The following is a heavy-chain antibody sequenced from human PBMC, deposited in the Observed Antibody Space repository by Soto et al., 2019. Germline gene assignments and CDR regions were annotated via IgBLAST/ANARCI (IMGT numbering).Heavy chain of an antibody. CDR3: ARHRPGPYDY. CDR2: IYYSGST. CDR1: GGSISNYY. V-gene: IGHV4-59*08. D-gene: IGHD2-8*02. Sequence: SETLSLTCSVSGGSISNYYWSWVRQSPGKGLEWIGYIYYSGSTNYNPSLKSRLTISVDTSKNQFSLMLRSVTDADTAVYYCARHRPGPYDYWGQGTLVTVS. J-gene: IGHJ4*02.